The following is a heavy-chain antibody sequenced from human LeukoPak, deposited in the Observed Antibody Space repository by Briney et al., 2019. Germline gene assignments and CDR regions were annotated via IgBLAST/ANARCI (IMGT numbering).Heavy chain of an antibody. CDR3: ARGRSSSRYNWFDP. J-gene: IGHJ5*02. CDR2: INHSGST. CDR1: GGSISSSNW. V-gene: IGHV4-4*02. Sequence: SGTLSLTCAVSGGSISSSNWWSWVRQPPGKGLEWIGEINHSGSTNYNPSLKSRVTISVDTSKNQFSLKLSSVTAADTAVYYCARGRSSSRYNWFDPWGQGTLVTVSS. D-gene: IGHD6-13*01.